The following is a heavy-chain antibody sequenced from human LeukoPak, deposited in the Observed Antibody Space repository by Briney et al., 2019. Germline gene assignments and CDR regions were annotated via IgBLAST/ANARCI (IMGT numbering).Heavy chain of an antibody. J-gene: IGHJ4*02. CDR3: ARVYRGSSWFKFDY. CDR2: IYNSGSST. D-gene: IGHD6-13*01. V-gene: IGHV4-59*12. CDR1: DGSISIYY. Sequence: SETLSLTCTVSDGSISIYYWNWIRQPPGKGLEWIGYIYNSGSSTIYNPSLQSRVTISVDMSKNQFSLRLSSVTAADTAVYYCARVYRGSSWFKFDYWGQGTLVTVSS.